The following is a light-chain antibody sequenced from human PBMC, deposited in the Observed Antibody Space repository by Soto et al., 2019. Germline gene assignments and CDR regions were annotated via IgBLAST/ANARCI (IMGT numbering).Light chain of an antibody. Sequence: QSALTQPPSASGSPGQSVTISCTGTSSDVGGYNYVSWYQQHPGKAPKLMIYEVSKWPSGVPDRFSGSKSGNTASLTVSGLQAEDEADYYCSSYAGSNNPYVFGTGTKVTVL. V-gene: IGLV2-8*01. CDR1: SSDVGGYNY. J-gene: IGLJ1*01. CDR2: EVS. CDR3: SSYAGSNNPYV.